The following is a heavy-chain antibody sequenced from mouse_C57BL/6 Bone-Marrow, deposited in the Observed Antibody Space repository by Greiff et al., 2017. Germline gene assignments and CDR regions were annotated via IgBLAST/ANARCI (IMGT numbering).Heavy chain of an antibody. D-gene: IGHD2-2*01. CDR1: GYTFTSYW. Sequence: QVQLQQPGAELVMPGASVKLSCKASGYTFTSYWMHWVKQRPGQGLEWIGEIDPSASYTNYNQKFKGKSTLTVDKSSSTAYMQLSSLTSEDSAVYYCARGGYYYAMDYWGQGTSVTVSS. J-gene: IGHJ4*01. CDR2: IDPSASYT. CDR3: ARGGYYYAMDY. V-gene: IGHV1-69*01.